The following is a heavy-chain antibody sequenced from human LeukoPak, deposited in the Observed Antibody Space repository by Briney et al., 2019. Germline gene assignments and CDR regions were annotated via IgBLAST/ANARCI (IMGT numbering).Heavy chain of an antibody. D-gene: IGHD7-27*01. CDR1: GGSISSYY. V-gene: IGHV4-4*09. CDR2: IYTSGST. J-gene: IGHJ6*03. CDR3: ARLTGAGNLYYYMDV. Sequence: SETLSLTCTVSGGSISSYYWSWIRQPPGKGLEWIGYIYTSGSTNYNPSLKSRVTISVDTSKNQFSLKLSSVTAADTAVYYCARLTGAGNLYYYMDVWGKGTTVTVSS.